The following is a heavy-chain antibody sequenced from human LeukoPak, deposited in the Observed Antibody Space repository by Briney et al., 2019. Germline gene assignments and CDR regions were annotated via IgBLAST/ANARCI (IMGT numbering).Heavy chain of an antibody. V-gene: IGHV3-30-3*01. J-gene: IGHJ3*02. D-gene: IGHD2-2*01. CDR3: AREAYCSSTSCSTDAFDI. CDR2: ISYDGSNK. CDR1: GFTFSSYA. Sequence: GGSLRLSCAASGFTFSSYAMHWVRQAPGKGLEWVAVISYDGSNKYYADSVKGRFTISRDNSKNTLYLQMNSLRAEDTAVYYCAREAYCSSTSCSTDAFDIWGQGTMDTVSS.